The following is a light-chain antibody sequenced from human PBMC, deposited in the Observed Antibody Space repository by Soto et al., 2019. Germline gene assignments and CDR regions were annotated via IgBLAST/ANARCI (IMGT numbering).Light chain of an antibody. J-gene: IGKJ2*01. CDR2: GAF. V-gene: IGKV3-20*01. CDR1: QNLSSKF. CDR3: QQYNNWPPMST. Sequence: EIVLTQSPGTLSLSPGERATLSCRASQNLSSKFLAWYQQKPGQSPRLLIYGAFYRATGIPDRFIGSGSGTDFTLTISSLEPEDFAVYYCQQYNNWPPMSTFGQGTKLEMK.